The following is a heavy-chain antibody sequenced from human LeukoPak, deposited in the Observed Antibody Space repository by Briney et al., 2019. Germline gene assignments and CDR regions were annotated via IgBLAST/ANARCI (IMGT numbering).Heavy chain of an antibody. CDR3: ARARGLMDAFDI. J-gene: IGHJ3*02. V-gene: IGHV1-2*02. D-gene: IGHD2-8*01. Sequence: ASVKVSCKASGYTFTSYGISWVRQAPGQGLEWMGWINPNSGGTNYAQKFQGRVTMTRDTSISTAYMELSRLRSDDTAVYYCARARGLMDAFDIWGQGTMVTVSS. CDR2: INPNSGGT. CDR1: GYTFTSYG.